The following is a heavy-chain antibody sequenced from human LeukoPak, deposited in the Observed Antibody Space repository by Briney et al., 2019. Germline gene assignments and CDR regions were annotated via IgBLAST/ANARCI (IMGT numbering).Heavy chain of an antibody. CDR3: ARGTGWSSHYVVLAWFDP. CDR2: IYHSGSS. CDR1: GGSISSGDYY. Sequence: PSQTLSLTCTVSGGSISSGDYYWSWIRQPPGKGLEWVASIYHSGSSHYNPSLKGRANISVDTSKNQFSLKLFSVTAADTAVYYCARGTGWSSHYVVLAWFDPWGQGTLVTVSS. D-gene: IGHD3-3*01. V-gene: IGHV4-39*07. J-gene: IGHJ5*02.